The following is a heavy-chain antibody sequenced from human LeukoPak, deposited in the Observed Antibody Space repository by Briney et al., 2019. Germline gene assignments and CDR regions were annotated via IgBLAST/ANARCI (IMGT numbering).Heavy chain of an antibody. V-gene: IGHV1-8*01. CDR3: ARGRWGSGSSYMDV. CDR1: GYTFTSYD. D-gene: IGHD3-10*01. J-gene: IGHJ6*03. Sequence: ASVKVSCKASGYTFTSYDINWVRQATGQGLEWMGWMNPNSGNTGYAQKFQGRVTMTRNTSISTAYMELSSLGSEDTAVYYCARGRWGSGSSYMDVWGKGTTVTVSS. CDR2: MNPNSGNT.